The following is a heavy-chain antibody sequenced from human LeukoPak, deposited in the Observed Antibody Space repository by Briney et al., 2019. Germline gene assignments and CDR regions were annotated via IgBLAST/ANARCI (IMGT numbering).Heavy chain of an antibody. D-gene: IGHD2-2*01. V-gene: IGHV3-49*03. CDR1: GGSFSGYY. J-gene: IGHJ4*02. CDR3: TRGRCSSTSCYGQDY. CDR2: IRSKAYGGTT. Sequence: LSLTCAVYGGSFSGYYWSWIRQPPGKGLEWVGFIRSKAYGGTTEYAASVKGRFTISRDDSKSIAYLQMNSLKTEDTAVYYCTRGRCSSTSCYGQDYWGQGTLVTVSS.